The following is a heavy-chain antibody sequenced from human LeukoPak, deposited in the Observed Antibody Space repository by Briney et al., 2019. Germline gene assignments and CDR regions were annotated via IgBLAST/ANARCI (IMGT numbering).Heavy chain of an antibody. CDR2: IYYSGST. J-gene: IGHJ6*02. Sequence: SQTLSLTCTVSGGSISSGGYYWSWIRQHPGKGLEWIGYIYYSGSTYYSPSLKSRVTISVDTSMNQFSLKLSSVTAADTAVYYCARDLVSSSWGMDVWGQGTTVTVSS. CDR3: ARDLVSSSWGMDV. V-gene: IGHV4-31*03. D-gene: IGHD6-13*01. CDR1: GGSISSGGYY.